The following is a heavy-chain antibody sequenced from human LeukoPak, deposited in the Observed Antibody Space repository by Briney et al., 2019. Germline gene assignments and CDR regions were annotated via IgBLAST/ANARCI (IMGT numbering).Heavy chain of an antibody. J-gene: IGHJ3*02. V-gene: IGHV4-30-4*01. CDR2: INYSGST. Sequence: PSQTLSLTCTVSSGSISSGDYYWSWIRQPPGKGLEWIGYINYSGSTSYNPSFKSRATISVDTAKSQFSLKLSSVSAADTAVYYCAREVSGPLWFGDERAFDIWGQGTMVTVSS. CDR3: AREVSGPLWFGDERAFDI. CDR1: SGSISSGDYY. D-gene: IGHD3-10*01.